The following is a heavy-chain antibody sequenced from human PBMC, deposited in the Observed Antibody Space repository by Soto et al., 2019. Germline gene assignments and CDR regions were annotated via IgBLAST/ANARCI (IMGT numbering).Heavy chain of an antibody. Sequence: QVQLVQSGAEVKKPGASVKVSCKASGYTFTSYYMHWVRQAPGQGLEWMGIINPSGGSTSYAQKFKGRVTMTRDTSTSTVYMELSSLRSEDTAVYYCARGGTAAHKKLYWYFDLWGRGTLVTVSS. V-gene: IGHV1-46*01. CDR3: ARGGTAAHKKLYWYFDL. CDR1: GYTFTSYY. D-gene: IGHD6-13*01. J-gene: IGHJ2*01. CDR2: INPSGGST.